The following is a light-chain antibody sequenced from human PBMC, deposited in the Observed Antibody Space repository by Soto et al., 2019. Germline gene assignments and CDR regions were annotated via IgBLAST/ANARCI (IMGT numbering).Light chain of an antibody. V-gene: IGLV2-14*01. J-gene: IGLJ1*01. CDR1: SSDVGGYNY. CDR2: DVS. Sequence: QSALTQPASVSGSPGQSITISCTGTSSDVGGYNYVSWYQQHPGKAPKLMIYDVSNRPSGVSNRFSGSKDGNTASLTISGLQAEDEADYYCSSYTSSSTLNVFGTGTKVTVL. CDR3: SSYTSSSTLNV.